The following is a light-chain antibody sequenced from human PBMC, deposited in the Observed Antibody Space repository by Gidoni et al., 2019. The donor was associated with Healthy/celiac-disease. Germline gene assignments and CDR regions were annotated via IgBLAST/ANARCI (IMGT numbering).Light chain of an antibody. J-gene: IGKJ2*01. CDR1: QSVLYSSNNKNY. CDR3: QQYYSTPYT. V-gene: IGKV4-1*01. CDR2: WAS. Sequence: DIVMTQSPDSLAVSRGERATINCKSSQSVLYSSNNKNYLAWYQQKPGQPPELLIYWASTRESGVPDRFSGSGSGTDFTLTISSLQAEDVAVYYCQQYYSTPYTFGQXTKLEIK.